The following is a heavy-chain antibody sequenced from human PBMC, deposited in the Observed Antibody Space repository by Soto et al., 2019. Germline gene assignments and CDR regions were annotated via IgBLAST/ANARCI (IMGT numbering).Heavy chain of an antibody. Sequence: SETLSLTCTVSGGSISSGGYYWSWIRQHPGKGLEWIGYIYYSGSTYYNPSLKSRVTISVDTSKNQFSLKLSSVTAADTAVYYCARGHGGSSVISLVLYYYYYMDVWGKGTTVTVSS. CDR2: IYYSGST. CDR3: ARGHGGSSVISLVLYYYYYMDV. J-gene: IGHJ6*03. CDR1: GGSISSGGYY. D-gene: IGHD6-6*01. V-gene: IGHV4-31*03.